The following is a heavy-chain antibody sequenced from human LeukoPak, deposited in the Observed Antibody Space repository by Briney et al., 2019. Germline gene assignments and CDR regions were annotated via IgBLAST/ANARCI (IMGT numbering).Heavy chain of an antibody. Sequence: GESLKISCKGSGYSFTSYWIAWVRQMLGKGLEWMGLIYPGDSDPTYSPSFQGQVTISADKSISTAHLQWSSLKASDTAMYYCAREIRDYYDSRGYYLDSWGQGTLVTVSS. D-gene: IGHD3-22*01. CDR3: AREIRDYYDSRGYYLDS. V-gene: IGHV5-51*01. CDR2: IYPGDSDP. J-gene: IGHJ4*02. CDR1: GYSFTSYW.